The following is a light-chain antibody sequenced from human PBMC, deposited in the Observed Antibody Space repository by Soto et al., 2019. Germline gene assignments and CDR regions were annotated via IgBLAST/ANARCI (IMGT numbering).Light chain of an antibody. CDR1: SSNIASDS. Sequence: QSVLTQPPSASGTPGQRVTISCSGSSSNIASDSLNWYQQLPGTAPKLLIYSHNQRPSGVPDRFSGSKSGTSASLAISGLQSEDEADYYCAVWDDSLSGWVFGGGTKVTVL. CDR3: AVWDDSLSGWV. J-gene: IGLJ3*02. V-gene: IGLV1-44*01. CDR2: SHN.